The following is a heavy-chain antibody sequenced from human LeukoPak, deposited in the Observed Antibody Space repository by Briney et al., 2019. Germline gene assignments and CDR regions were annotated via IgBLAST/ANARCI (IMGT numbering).Heavy chain of an antibody. J-gene: IGHJ4*02. Sequence: GGSLRLSCAASGFTFSSYGMSWVRQAPGKGLEWVSTIGGRDGSTYYADSVKGRFTISRDNSKNTLYVQMNSLRAEDTAVYYCAKGHYYGSGSLDYWGQGTLVTVSS. D-gene: IGHD3-10*01. V-gene: IGHV3-23*01. CDR2: IGGRDGST. CDR1: GFTFSSYG. CDR3: AKGHYYGSGSLDY.